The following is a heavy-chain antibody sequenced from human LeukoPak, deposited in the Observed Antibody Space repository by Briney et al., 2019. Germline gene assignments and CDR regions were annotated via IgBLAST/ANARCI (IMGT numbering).Heavy chain of an antibody. CDR3: AKDIDSYVSEGEKGYYGIDV. V-gene: IGHV3-30*18. Sequence: GGSLRLSCAASGFTFSSYGMHWVRQAPGKGLEWVAVMSYDGSDNYYADSVKGRFTVSGDNSKNTLYLQMNSLRAEDTAVYYCAKDIDSYVSEGEKGYYGIDVWGQGTTVAVSS. D-gene: IGHD3-16*01. CDR1: GFTFSSYG. J-gene: IGHJ6*02. CDR2: MSYDGSDN.